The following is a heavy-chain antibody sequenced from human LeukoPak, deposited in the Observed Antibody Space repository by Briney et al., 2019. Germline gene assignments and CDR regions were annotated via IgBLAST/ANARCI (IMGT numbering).Heavy chain of an antibody. Sequence: SETLSLTCTVSGGSISSYYWSWIRQPAGKGLEWIGRISTSGITNYNPSLKSRVTMSVDTSKKQFSLKLSSLTAADTAVYYCARDLGGINWDAFDIWGQGTMVTVSS. D-gene: IGHD1-20*01. CDR2: ISTSGIT. CDR1: GGSISSYY. CDR3: ARDLGGINWDAFDI. V-gene: IGHV4-4*07. J-gene: IGHJ3*02.